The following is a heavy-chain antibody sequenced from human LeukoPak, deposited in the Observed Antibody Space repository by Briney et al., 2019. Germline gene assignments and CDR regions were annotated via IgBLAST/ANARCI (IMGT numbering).Heavy chain of an antibody. Sequence: GASVKVSCKASGYTFTSYYMHWVRQAPGQGLEWMGIINPSGGNTNYAQKLQGRVTMTTDTSTSTAYMELRSLRSDDTAVYYCARRLGDDFWSGYYSPWGQGTLVTVSS. J-gene: IGHJ5*02. CDR1: GYTFTSYY. CDR2: INPSGGNT. CDR3: ARRLGDDFWSGYYSP. V-gene: IGHV1-46*01. D-gene: IGHD3-3*01.